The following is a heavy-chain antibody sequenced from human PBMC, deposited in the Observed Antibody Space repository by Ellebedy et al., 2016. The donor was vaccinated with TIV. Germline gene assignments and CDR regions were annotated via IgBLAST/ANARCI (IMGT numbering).Heavy chain of an antibody. V-gene: IGHV3-23*01. CDR3: AKELYAGAHYCSDY. J-gene: IGHJ4*02. CDR2: ITPGGASI. Sequence: PGGSLRLSCAASGFTLSSYAMSWVRQAPGKWLGWVASITPGGASIYYADSVKGRFTVSRDNSRTTLFLQMSSPRADDTAVYYCAKELYAGAHYCSDYWGQGTLVTVSS. D-gene: IGHD2-15*01. CDR1: GFTLSSYA.